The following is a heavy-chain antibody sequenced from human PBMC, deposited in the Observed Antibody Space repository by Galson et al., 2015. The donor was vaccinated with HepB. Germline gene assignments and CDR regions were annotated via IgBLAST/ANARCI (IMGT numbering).Heavy chain of an antibody. V-gene: IGHV3-66*02. Sequence: SLRLSCAASGFTVSSNYMSWVRQAPGKGLEWVSVIYSGGSTYYADSVKGRFTISRDNSKNTLYLQMNSLRAEDTAVYYCARSIEMATLLDYWGQGTLVTVSS. CDR1: GFTVSSNY. D-gene: IGHD5-24*01. CDR2: IYSGGST. J-gene: IGHJ4*02. CDR3: ARSIEMATLLDY.